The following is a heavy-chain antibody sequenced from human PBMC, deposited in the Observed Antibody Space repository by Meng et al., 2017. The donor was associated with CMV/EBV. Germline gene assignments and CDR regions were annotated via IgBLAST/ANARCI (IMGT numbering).Heavy chain of an antibody. Sequence: ASVKVSCKASGYTFTSYDINWVRQATGQGLEWMGWMNPNSGNTGYAQKFQGRVTMTRNTSISTAYMELSSLRSEDTAVYYCARDRNWNYYEISANLDYWGQGTLVTVSS. J-gene: IGHJ4*02. CDR3: ARDRNWNYYEISANLDY. CDR2: MNPNSGNT. V-gene: IGHV1-8*01. D-gene: IGHD1-7*01. CDR1: GYTFTSYD.